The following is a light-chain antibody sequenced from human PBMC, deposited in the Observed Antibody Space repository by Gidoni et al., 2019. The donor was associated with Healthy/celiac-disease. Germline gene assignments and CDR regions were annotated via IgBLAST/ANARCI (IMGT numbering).Light chain of an antibody. CDR1: SGHSSYI. CDR3: ETWDSNTVV. CDR2: LEGSGSY. J-gene: IGLJ2*01. Sequence: QPVLTPSSSASASLASSVKLTCTLSSGHSSYIIAWHQQQPGKAPRYLMKLEGSGSYNKGSGVPDRFSGSSSGADRYLTISNLQSEDEADYYCETWDSNTVVFGGGTKLTVL. V-gene: IGLV4-60*03.